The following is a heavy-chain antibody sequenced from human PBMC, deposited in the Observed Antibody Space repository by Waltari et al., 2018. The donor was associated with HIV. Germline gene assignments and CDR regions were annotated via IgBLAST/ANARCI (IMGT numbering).Heavy chain of an antibody. V-gene: IGHV3-33*03. J-gene: IGHJ5*01. CDR1: GFTFKTYG. D-gene: IGHD3-3*01. CDR3: AKESYDGYYDFWSGHNVFDS. CDR2: HWDDSTNR. Sequence: QVRLVASGGRVVQPGSSLPLSCAASGFTFKTYGMHWVRQAAGKGVEWVGNHWDDSTNRVYSDVARSRFTVTRDNSKNLLFLHMTGLRGADTGLYFCAKESYDGYYDFWSGHNVFDSWGQGT.